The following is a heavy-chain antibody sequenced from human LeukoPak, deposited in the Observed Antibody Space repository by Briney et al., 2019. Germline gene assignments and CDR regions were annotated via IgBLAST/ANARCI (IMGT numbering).Heavy chain of an antibody. V-gene: IGHV3-30*04. J-gene: IGHJ4*02. D-gene: IGHD7-27*01. CDR3: ARSIRDPGEI. CDR2: ISTDGNTK. CDR1: GFTFSSHV. Sequence: GGSLRLSCTASGFTFSSHVMHWVRQAPGKGLGGVAVISTDGNTKVYADSVRGRFTISRDNSENTVNLQMNSLRDEDTALYFCARSIRDPGEIWGQGTPVTVSS.